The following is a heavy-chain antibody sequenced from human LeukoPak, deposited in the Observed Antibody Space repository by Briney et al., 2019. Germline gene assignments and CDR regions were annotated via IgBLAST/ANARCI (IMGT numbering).Heavy chain of an antibody. D-gene: IGHD3-10*01. Sequence: GGSLRLSCAASGFTFSSYAMHWVRQAPGKGLEWVAVISYDGSNKYYADSVKGRFTISRDNSKNTLYLQMNSLRAEDTAVYYCASPKRLWFGELWPQFDYWGQGTLVTVSS. CDR3: ASPKRLWFGELWPQFDY. CDR2: ISYDGSNK. J-gene: IGHJ4*02. CDR1: GFTFSSYA. V-gene: IGHV3-30*04.